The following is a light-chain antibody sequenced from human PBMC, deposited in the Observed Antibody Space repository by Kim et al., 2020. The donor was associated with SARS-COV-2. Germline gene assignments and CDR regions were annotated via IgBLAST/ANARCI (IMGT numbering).Light chain of an antibody. CDR2: DAS. CDR3: RQRGTWPP. Sequence: EIVLTQSPATLSLSPGERATLSCRASQSVSNYLAWYQQKPGQAPRLLIYDASNRTTGIPARFSGSGSETGFALTISSLEPEDFAVYYCRQRGTWPPFGQRARLEIK. V-gene: IGKV3-11*01. J-gene: IGKJ5*01. CDR1: QSVSNY.